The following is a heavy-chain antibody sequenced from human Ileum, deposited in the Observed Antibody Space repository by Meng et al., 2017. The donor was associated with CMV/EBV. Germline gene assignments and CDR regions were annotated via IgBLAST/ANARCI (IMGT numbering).Heavy chain of an antibody. CDR1: GFTVSSNY. D-gene: IGHD2-15*01. J-gene: IGHJ6*02. V-gene: IGHV3-66*02. CDR3: ARDRSTRTGMDV. Sequence: GESLKISCAASGFTVSSNYMSWVRQAPGKGLEWVSVIYSGGSTYYADSVKGRFTISRDNSKNTLYLQMNSLRAEDTAVYYCARDRSTRTGMDVWGQGTTVTVSS. CDR2: IYSGGST.